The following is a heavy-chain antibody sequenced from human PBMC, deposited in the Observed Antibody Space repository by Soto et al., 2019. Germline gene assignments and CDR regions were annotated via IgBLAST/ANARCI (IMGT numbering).Heavy chain of an antibody. CDR1: GFTFSSYD. CDR2: ITGSGGRT. Sequence: EVQLLESGGGLVQPGGSLRLSCAASGFTFSSYDMSWVRQAPGKGLEWVSAITGSGGRTYYADSVKGRFTISRDNSKKTLYLQMDSLRAEDTALYYCAKERGYSYGRDWGQGTLVTVSS. V-gene: IGHV3-23*01. J-gene: IGHJ1*01. CDR3: AKERGYSYGRD. D-gene: IGHD5-18*01.